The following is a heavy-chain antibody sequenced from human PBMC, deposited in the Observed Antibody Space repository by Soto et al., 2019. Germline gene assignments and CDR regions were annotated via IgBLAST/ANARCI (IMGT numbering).Heavy chain of an antibody. V-gene: IGHV3-23*01. CDR3: ARDGSGDYVFYFDY. Sequence: GGSLRLSCAISGFTLSSYAMSWVRQAPGKGLEWITSLSSSGAGAYYADSVKGRFTISKDNSKNTLYLQMDSLRAEDTAVYYCARDGSGDYVFYFDYWGQGTLVTVSS. CDR2: LSSSGAGA. D-gene: IGHD4-17*01. J-gene: IGHJ4*02. CDR1: GFTLSSYA.